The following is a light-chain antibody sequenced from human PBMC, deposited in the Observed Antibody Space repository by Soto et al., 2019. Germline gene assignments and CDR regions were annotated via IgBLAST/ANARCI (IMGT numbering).Light chain of an antibody. Sequence: IVMSQSPATLAVSPGERATLSCRASQSVPSNLAWYQQKPGRAPRLLIYGASTRATGIPARFSGSGSGTEFTLTISNLQPEDFALYYCQHYFNWPYTFGQGTKVDIK. CDR2: GAS. V-gene: IGKV3-15*01. CDR1: QSVPSN. J-gene: IGKJ2*01. CDR3: QHYFNWPYT.